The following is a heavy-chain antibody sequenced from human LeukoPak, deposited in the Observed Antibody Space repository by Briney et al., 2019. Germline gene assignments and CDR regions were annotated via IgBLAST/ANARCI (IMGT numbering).Heavy chain of an antibody. CDR1: GFTFSSYA. Sequence: GGSLRLSCAASGFTFSSYAMSWVRQAPGKGLEWVSAISGSGGSTYYADSVKGRFTISRDNSKNTLYLQMNSLRAEDTAVYYCAEGIRYSSGNWFDPWGQGTLVTVSS. V-gene: IGHV3-23*01. CDR2: ISGSGGST. CDR3: AEGIRYSSGNWFDP. D-gene: IGHD5-18*01. J-gene: IGHJ5*02.